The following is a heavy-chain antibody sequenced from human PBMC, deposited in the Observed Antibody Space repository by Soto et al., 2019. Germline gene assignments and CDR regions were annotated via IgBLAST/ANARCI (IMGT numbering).Heavy chain of an antibody. CDR2: IYYSGST. J-gene: IGHJ5*02. V-gene: IGHV4-31*03. D-gene: IGHD3-22*01. Sequence: ASETLSLTCTVSGGSISSGGYYWSWIRQHPGKVLEWIGYIYYSGSTYYNPSLKSRVTISVDTSKNQFSLKLSSVTAADTAVYYCARVLRYYYDSSGYFNWFDPWGQGTLVTVSS. CDR3: ARVLRYYYDSSGYFNWFDP. CDR1: GGSISSGGYY.